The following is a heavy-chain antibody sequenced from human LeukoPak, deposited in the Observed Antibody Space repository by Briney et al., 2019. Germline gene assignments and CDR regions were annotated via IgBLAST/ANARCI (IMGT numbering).Heavy chain of an antibody. Sequence: PGGSLRLSCAASGFTFSDYSMSWIRQAPGKGLELVSYIISSTNYTKYADSVKGRFTISRDNSKNTLYLQMNSLRAEDTAVYYCARGGDSSYYGDYWGQGTLVTVSS. CDR2: IISSTNYT. CDR1: GFTFSDYS. CDR3: ARGGDSSYYGDY. D-gene: IGHD3-22*01. J-gene: IGHJ4*02. V-gene: IGHV3-11*06.